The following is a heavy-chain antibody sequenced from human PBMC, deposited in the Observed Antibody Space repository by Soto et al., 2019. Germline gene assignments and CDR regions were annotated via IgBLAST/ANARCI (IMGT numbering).Heavy chain of an antibody. CDR3: ARATAVARFDP. J-gene: IGHJ5*02. D-gene: IGHD6-19*01. CDR2: IYYSGST. Sequence: LSLTCTVSGGSISSGDYYWSWIRQPPGKGLEWIGYIYYSGSTYYNPSLKSRVTISVDTSKNQFSLKLSSVTAADTAVYYCARATAVARFDPWGQGTLVTVSS. V-gene: IGHV4-30-4*01. CDR1: GGSISSGDYY.